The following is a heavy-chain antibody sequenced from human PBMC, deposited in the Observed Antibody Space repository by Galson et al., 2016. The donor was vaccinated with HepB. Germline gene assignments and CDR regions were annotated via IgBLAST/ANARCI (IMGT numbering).Heavy chain of an antibody. CDR1: GVIFSSYS. V-gene: IGHV3-48*02. CDR3: ARDADVLRYFDWYETHYYGMDV. J-gene: IGHJ6*02. Sequence: SLRLSCAASGVIFSSYSMNWVRQAPGKGLEWVSYISSSTSTIYYADSVKGRFTISRDNARNSLYLQMNSLRDEDTAVYYCARDADVLRYFDWYETHYYGMDVWGQGTTVTVSS. D-gene: IGHD3-9*01. CDR2: ISSSTSTI.